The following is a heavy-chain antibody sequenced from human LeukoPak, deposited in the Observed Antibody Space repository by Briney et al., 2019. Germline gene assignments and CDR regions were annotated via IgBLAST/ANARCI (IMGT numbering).Heavy chain of an antibody. CDR1: GFTFSSYT. Sequence: PGGSLRLSCAASGFTFSSYTMNWVRQAPGKGLEWVSSISSSSSYIYYADSVKGRFTISRDNAKNSLYLQMNSLRAEDTAVYYCTSSLWSTHREENWSDPWGQGTLVTVSS. J-gene: IGHJ5*02. D-gene: IGHD2-21*01. CDR2: ISSSSSYI. V-gene: IGHV3-21*01. CDR3: TSSLWSTHREENWSDP.